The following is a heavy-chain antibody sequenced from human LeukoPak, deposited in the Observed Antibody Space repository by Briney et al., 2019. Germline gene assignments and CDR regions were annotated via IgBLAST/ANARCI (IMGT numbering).Heavy chain of an antibody. D-gene: IGHD6-19*01. CDR3: AKDRDGSGTFDY. V-gene: IGHV3-23*01. J-gene: IGHJ4*02. CDR2: ISGSGGST. Sequence: GGSLRLSCAASGFTFSSYAMSWVRQAPGKRLEWVSAISGSGGSTYYADSVKGRFTISRDNSKNTLYLQMNSLRAEDTAVYYCAKDRDGSGTFDYWGQGTLVTVSS. CDR1: GFTFSSYA.